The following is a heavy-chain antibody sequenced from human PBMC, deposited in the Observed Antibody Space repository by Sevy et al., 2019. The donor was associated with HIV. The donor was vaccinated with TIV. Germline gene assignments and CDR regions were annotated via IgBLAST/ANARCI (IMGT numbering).Heavy chain of an antibody. CDR1: GFSFSYYG. D-gene: IGHD1-26*01. CDR2: LSHDGINE. V-gene: IGHV3-30*18. J-gene: IGHJ6*02. CDR3: ANAYSGSYSHSYLYALDV. Sequence: GGSLRLSCIGSGFSFSYYGIHWVRQAPGKGLDWVAHLSHDGINEYYADSVKGRFTISRDNSKNTVYLEMNSLRNEDTAIYFCANAYSGSYSHSYLYALDVWGQGTTVTVSS.